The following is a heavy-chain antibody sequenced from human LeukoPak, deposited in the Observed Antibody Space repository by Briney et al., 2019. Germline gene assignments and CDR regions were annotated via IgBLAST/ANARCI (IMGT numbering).Heavy chain of an antibody. D-gene: IGHD6-6*01. CDR1: GFTFSTYW. J-gene: IGHJ6*02. V-gene: IGHV3-48*01. CDR3: ARDENGGGSSSSSRSYYYGMDV. CDR2: ITNNGNSK. Sequence: GGSLRLSCSASGFTFSTYWMSWVRQAPGKGLEWVSYITNNGNSKSYADSVKGRFTISRDNTKNSLYLQMNGLRAEDTAVYYCARDENGGGSSSSSRSYYYGMDVWGQGTTVTVSS.